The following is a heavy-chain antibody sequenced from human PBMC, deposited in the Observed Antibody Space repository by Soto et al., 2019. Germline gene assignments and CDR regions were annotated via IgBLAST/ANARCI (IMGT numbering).Heavy chain of an antibody. Sequence: PSETLSLTCTVSGGSISSYYWSWIRQPPGKGLEWIGYIYYSGSTNYNPSLKSRVTISVDTSKNQFSLKLSSVTAADTAVYYCARALTFGGVIVWFDPWGQGTLVTVPQ. D-gene: IGHD3-16*02. CDR1: GGSISSYY. CDR3: ARALTFGGVIVWFDP. J-gene: IGHJ5*02. V-gene: IGHV4-59*01. CDR2: IYYSGST.